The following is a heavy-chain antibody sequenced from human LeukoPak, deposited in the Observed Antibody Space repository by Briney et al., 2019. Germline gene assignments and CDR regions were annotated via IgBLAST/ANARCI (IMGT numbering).Heavy chain of an antibody. CDR3: AKGGYSSGWTGWFDP. Sequence: GGSLRLSCAASGFSFDDYVMHWGRQAPGKGLEWVSGISGNSGSIGYADSVKGRFTISRDNAKSSLYLQMKSLRAEDTALNYCAKGGYSSGWTGWFDPSRQGSLLTLSS. D-gene: IGHD6-19*01. CDR1: GFSFDDYV. J-gene: IGHJ5*01. CDR2: ISGNSGSI. V-gene: IGHV3-9*01.